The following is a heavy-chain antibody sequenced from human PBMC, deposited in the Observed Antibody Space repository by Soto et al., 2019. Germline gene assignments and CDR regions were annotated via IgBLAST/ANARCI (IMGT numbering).Heavy chain of an antibody. D-gene: IGHD3-16*02. J-gene: IGHJ4*02. Sequence: QSQTLSLTCAISGDSVSSNSAAWNWIRQSPSRGLEWLGRTYYRSKWYNDYAVSVKSRITTNPDTSKNQFSLQLNSVTPEDTAVYYCARMNDYIWGSYRAFDYWGQGTLVTVSS. CDR1: GDSVSSNSAA. V-gene: IGHV6-1*01. CDR3: ARMNDYIWGSYRAFDY. CDR2: TYYRSKWYN.